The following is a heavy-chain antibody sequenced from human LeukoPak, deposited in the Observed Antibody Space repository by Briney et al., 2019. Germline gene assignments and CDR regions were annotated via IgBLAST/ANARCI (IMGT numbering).Heavy chain of an antibody. CDR3: ARTPIYGSGSYPFDY. V-gene: IGHV4-4*02. D-gene: IGHD3-10*01. J-gene: IGHJ4*02. CDR2: IYHSGST. CDR1: GGSISSSNW. Sequence: SGTLSLTCAVSGGSISSSNWWSWGRPPPGKGLEWVGEIYHSGSTNYNPHLKSRVTISVDKSKNQFSLKLSSVTAADTAVYYCARTPIYGSGSYPFDYWGQGTLVTDSS.